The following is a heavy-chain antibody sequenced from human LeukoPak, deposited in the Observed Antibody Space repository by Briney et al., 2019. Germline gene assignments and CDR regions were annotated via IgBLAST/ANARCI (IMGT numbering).Heavy chain of an antibody. V-gene: IGHV4-61*01. CDR1: GVSVSTTYN. CDR3: VRDYWGSLDY. D-gene: IGHD7-27*01. CDR2: NGNN. J-gene: IGHJ4*02. Sequence: PSETLSLTCTVSGVSVSTTYNWGWVRRPPGKGLEWIGYNGNNNYNPSLKSQATISLDTSKNQFSLKLHSVTDADTAVYYCVRDYWGSLDYWGQGTLVTVSS.